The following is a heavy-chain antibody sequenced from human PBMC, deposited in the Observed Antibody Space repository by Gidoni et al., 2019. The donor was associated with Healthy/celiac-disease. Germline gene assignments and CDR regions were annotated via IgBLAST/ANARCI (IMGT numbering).Heavy chain of an antibody. J-gene: IGHJ4*02. D-gene: IGHD2-2*01. Sequence: QVQLQQWGAGLLKPSETLSLTCAVYGGSFSGYYWSWIRQPPGKGLEWIGEINHSGSTNYNPSLKSRVTISVDTSKNQFSLKLSSVTAADTAVYYCARMPSIHPFDYWGQGTLVTVSS. V-gene: IGHV4-34*01. CDR3: ARMPSIHPFDY. CDR1: GGSFSGYY. CDR2: INHSGST.